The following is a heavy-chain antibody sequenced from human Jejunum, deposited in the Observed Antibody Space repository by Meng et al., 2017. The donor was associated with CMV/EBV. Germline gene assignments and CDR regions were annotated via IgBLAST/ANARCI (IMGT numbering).Heavy chain of an antibody. J-gene: IGHJ4*02. D-gene: IGHD1-26*01. Sequence: SGFRVSNSYMSWVRQAPWKALECVSLIAGGGNTFYGDSVKGRFTISRDNSKNTLDLQMNSLTTDDTALYYCAIDLGSGNYYRGGTDKWGQGTLVTVSS. CDR1: GFRVSNSY. CDR2: IAGGGNT. V-gene: IGHV3-66*02. CDR3: AIDLGSGNYYRGGTDK.